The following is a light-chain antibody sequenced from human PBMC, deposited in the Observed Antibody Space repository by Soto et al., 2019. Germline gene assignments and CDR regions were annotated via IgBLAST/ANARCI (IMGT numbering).Light chain of an antibody. Sequence: QAVVTQPASVSGSPGQSITISCTGTSSDVGGYNHVSWYQQHPGKAPKLMIYDVSNRPSGVSNRFFGSKSGNTASLTISGLQAEDEADYYCSSYASSSTYVFGTGTKLTVL. CDR1: SSDVGGYNH. J-gene: IGLJ1*01. CDR3: SSYASSSTYV. CDR2: DVS. V-gene: IGLV2-14*03.